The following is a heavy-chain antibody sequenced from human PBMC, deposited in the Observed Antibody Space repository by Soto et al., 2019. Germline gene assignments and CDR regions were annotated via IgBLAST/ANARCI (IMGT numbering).Heavy chain of an antibody. Sequence: SVKGSCKASGGTFSSYAISWVRQAPGQGLEWRGGGIAIFGTAKYAQKFQGRVTITADKSTSAAYMELSSLRSEETAVYYCASLENSGYYPIYYYSYGMGVWGQGTTVTVSS. CDR3: ASLENSGYYPIYYYSYGMGV. D-gene: IGHD3-22*01. CDR2: GIAIFGTA. J-gene: IGHJ6*02. CDR1: GGTFSSYA. V-gene: IGHV1-69*06.